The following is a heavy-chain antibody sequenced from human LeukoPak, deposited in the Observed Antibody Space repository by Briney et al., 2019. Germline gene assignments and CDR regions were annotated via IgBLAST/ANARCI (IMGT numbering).Heavy chain of an antibody. V-gene: IGHV3-23*01. CDR3: AKDSVGPITMIAHGGY. CDR1: GFTFSSYA. D-gene: IGHD3-22*01. J-gene: IGHJ4*02. Sequence: PGGSLRLSCAASGFTFSSYAMSWVRQAPGKGLEWVSAISGSGGSTYYADSVKGRFTISRDNSKNTLYLQMNSLRAEDTAVYYCAKDSVGPITMIAHGGYWGQGTLVTVSS. CDR2: ISGSGGST.